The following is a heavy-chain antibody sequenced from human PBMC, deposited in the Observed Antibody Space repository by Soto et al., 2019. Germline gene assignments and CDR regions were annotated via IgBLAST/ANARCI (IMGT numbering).Heavy chain of an antibody. V-gene: IGHV3-9*03. CDR3: ARAGFERLYFDQ. CDR1: GFSFDDYA. Sequence: GGSLRLSCAASGFSFDDYAMHWVRQVPGKGLEWVSGISWNSGSVGYADSVKGRFTVSRDISTNMFFLQMNKLSAEDMATYYCARAGFERLYFDQWGRGTLVTVSS. D-gene: IGHD1-1*01. CDR2: ISWNSGSV. J-gene: IGHJ4*02.